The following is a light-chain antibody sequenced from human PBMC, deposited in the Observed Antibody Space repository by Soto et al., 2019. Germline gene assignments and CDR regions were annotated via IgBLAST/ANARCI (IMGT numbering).Light chain of an antibody. CDR2: AAS. CDR1: QGISSY. CDR3: QQSYSTPGT. J-gene: IGKJ1*01. V-gene: IGKV1-39*01. Sequence: IQLTQSPSSLSASVGDRVTITCRASQGISSYLGWYQQKPGKAPKLLIYAASSLQGGVPSRFSGSGSGTDFTLTISSLQPEDFATYYCQQSYSTPGTFGQGTKVDIK.